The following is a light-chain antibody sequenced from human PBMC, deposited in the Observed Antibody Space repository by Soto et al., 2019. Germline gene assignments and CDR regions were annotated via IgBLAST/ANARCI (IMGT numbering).Light chain of an antibody. CDR3: CSFTSSNTHV. Sequence: QSVLTQPASVSGSPGQSITFSCTGTSSDLGSYNLVSWYQQHPGKVPKLILFEVNKRPSGVSGRFSGSKSGNTASLTISGLQAEDEADYYCCSFTSSNTHVFGTGTKLTVL. CDR1: SSDLGSYNL. V-gene: IGLV2-23*02. CDR2: EVN. J-gene: IGLJ1*01.